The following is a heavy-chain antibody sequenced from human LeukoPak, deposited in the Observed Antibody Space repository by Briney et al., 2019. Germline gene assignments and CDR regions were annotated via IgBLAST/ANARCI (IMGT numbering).Heavy chain of an antibody. CDR2: ISGSGGST. CDR3: AKDLGGSSSPFDY. D-gene: IGHD6-6*01. CDR1: GFTFSSYA. Sequence: SGGSLRLSCAASGFTFSSYAMSLVRQAPGKGLEWVSAISGSGGSTYYADSVKGRCTISRDNSKNTLYLQMNSLRAEDTAVYYCAKDLGGSSSPFDYWGHRTLVTVSS. J-gene: IGHJ4*01. V-gene: IGHV3-23*01.